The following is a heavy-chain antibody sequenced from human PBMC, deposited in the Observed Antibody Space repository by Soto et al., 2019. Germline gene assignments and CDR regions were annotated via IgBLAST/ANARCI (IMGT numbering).Heavy chain of an antibody. V-gene: IGHV1-18*01. CDR1: GYTFTSYG. Sequence: ASVKVSCKASGYTFTSYGISWVRQAPGQGLEWMGWISAYNGNTNYAQKLQGRVTMTTDTSTSTAYMELRSLRSDDTAVYYCARVAYSSSWYGEDNWFAPGGKETLVTVSS. CDR3: ARVAYSSSWYGEDNWFAP. J-gene: IGHJ5*02. CDR2: ISAYNGNT. D-gene: IGHD6-13*01.